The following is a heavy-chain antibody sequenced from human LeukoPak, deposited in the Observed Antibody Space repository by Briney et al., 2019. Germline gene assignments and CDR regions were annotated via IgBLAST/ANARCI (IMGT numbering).Heavy chain of an antibody. V-gene: IGHV3-48*01. D-gene: IGHD3-9*01. CDR1: GFTFSSYS. CDR2: ISSSSSTI. CDR3: ARDGVRYFDWFGTYDYDY. Sequence: GGSLRLSCAASGFTFSSYSMNWVRQAPGKGLAWVSYISSSSSTIYYADSVKGRFTISRDNAKNSLYLQMNSLRAEDTAVYYCARDGVRYFDWFGTYDYDYWGQGTLVTVSS. J-gene: IGHJ4*02.